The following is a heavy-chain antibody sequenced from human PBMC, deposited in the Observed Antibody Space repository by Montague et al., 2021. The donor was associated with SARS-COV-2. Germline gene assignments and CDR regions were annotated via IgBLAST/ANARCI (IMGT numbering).Heavy chain of an antibody. D-gene: IGHD4-23*01. CDR2: INRRGNT. CDR3: TRGGGNILTNYYSYYLDV. Sequence: SETLSLTCAAYGGSFSGWYWSWVRQPPGKGLEWIGKINRRGNTIYNPSLKSRATISEDTSKNQFFLKLSSVTAADTAVYYCTRGGGNILTNYYSYYLDVWGTGTTVTVSS. CDR1: GGSFSGWY. J-gene: IGHJ6*03. V-gene: IGHV4-34*01.